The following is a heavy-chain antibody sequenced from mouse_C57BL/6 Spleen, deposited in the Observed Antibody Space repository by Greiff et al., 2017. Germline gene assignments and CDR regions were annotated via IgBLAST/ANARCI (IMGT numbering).Heavy chain of an antibody. CDR1: GYTFTDYY. Sequence: EVQLQQSGPELVKPGASVKISCKASGYTFTDYYMNWVKQSHGKSLEWIGDINPNNGGTSYNQKFKGKATLTVDKSSSTAYMELRSLTSEDSAVYYCARGGDDGYLYYAKDYWGQGTSVTVSS. V-gene: IGHV1-26*01. CDR3: ARGGDDGYLYYAKDY. J-gene: IGHJ4*01. CDR2: INPNNGGT. D-gene: IGHD2-3*01.